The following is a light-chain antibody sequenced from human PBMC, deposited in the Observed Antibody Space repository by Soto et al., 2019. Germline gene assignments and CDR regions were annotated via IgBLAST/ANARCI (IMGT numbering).Light chain of an antibody. CDR2: WAL. J-gene: IGKJ1*01. CDR1: QSVLYSHNNENY. Sequence: DIVMTQSPDSLDVSLGERATINCKSSQSVLYSHNNENYLAWYQQKPGQPTKMLVYWALTRESGVPDRFSCIGYGTDFTLYISSLQAEVVAVYYCQQYYGTPRTFGQGTKVEIK. CDR3: QQYYGTPRT. V-gene: IGKV4-1*01.